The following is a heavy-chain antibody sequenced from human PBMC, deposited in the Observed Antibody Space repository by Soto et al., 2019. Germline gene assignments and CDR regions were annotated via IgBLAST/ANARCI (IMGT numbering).Heavy chain of an antibody. Sequence: ASVKVSCKASGFTFTSSAVQWVRQARGQRLEWIGWIVVGSGNTNYAQKFQERVTITRDMSTSTAYVELSSLRSEDTAVYYCAADPHIVVVTAIPPSFDYWGQGTLVTVSS. D-gene: IGHD2-21*02. CDR3: AADPHIVVVTAIPPSFDY. J-gene: IGHJ4*02. V-gene: IGHV1-58*01. CDR2: IVVGSGNT. CDR1: GFTFTSSA.